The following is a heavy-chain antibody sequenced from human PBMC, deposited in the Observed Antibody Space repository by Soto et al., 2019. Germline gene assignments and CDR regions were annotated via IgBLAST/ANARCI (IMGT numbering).Heavy chain of an antibody. CDR1: GFTFSSYS. V-gene: IGHV3-21*01. CDR2: ISSSSSYI. J-gene: IGHJ5*02. Sequence: EVQLVESWGGLVKPGGSLRLSCAASGFTFSSYSMNWVRQAPGKGLEWVSSISSSSSYIYYADSVKGRFTISRDNAKNSLYLQINSLRAEDTAVYYCARDWNREFDPWGQGTLVTVSS. D-gene: IGHD1-1*01. CDR3: ARDWNREFDP.